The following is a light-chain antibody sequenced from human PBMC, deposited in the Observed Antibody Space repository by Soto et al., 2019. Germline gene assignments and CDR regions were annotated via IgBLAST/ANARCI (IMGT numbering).Light chain of an antibody. CDR2: HNT. V-gene: IGLV1-40*01. J-gene: IGLJ1*01. CDR1: RSNIGTGYD. Sequence: SVLTQPPSVSGAPGQRVTISCTGSRSNIGTGYDVHWYQQLPGKVPKLLIHHNTNRPSGVPDRFSGSKSGTSASLVISGLQAEDEADYYRQSCDSSLWAVFGTGTKVTVL. CDR3: QSCDSSLWAV.